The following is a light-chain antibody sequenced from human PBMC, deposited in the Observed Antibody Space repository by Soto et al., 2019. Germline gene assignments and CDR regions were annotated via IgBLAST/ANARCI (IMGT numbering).Light chain of an antibody. CDR3: QQGASFPRT. J-gene: IGKJ4*01. CDR1: QSVSTW. Sequence: DIQMTQSPPSVSASVGDRVTITCRASQSVSTWLSWYQQKPGGAPKLLIYAASTLQSGVPSRFSGSGSGTDFTLTIRSLQPEDFATYYCQQGASFPRTFGGGTKVDNK. V-gene: IGKV1-12*01. CDR2: AAS.